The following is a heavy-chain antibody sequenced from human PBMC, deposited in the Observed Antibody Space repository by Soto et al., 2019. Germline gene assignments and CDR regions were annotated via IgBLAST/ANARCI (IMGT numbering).Heavy chain of an antibody. CDR1: GFTFSSYW. CDR3: ARETSALRSSRYNWFDP. V-gene: IGHV3-7*01. J-gene: IGHJ5*02. Sequence: EVQLVESGGGLVQPGGSLRLSCAASGFTFSSYWMSWVRQAPGKGLEWVANIKQDGSEKYYVDSVKGRFTISRDNAKNSLYQQMNSLRAEDTVVYYCARETSALRSSRYNWFDPWGQGTLVTVSS. D-gene: IGHD6-6*01. CDR2: IKQDGSEK.